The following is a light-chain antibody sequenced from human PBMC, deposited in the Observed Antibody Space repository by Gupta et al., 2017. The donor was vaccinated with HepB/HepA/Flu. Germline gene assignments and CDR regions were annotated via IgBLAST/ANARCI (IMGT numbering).Light chain of an antibody. J-gene: IGLJ3*02. CDR1: NIGSKS. CDR3: QVWDSRSDHPWV. CDR2: YDR. V-gene: IGLV3-21*04. Sequence: SYVLTQPPSVSVAPGKTARITCGGNNIGSKSVNWYQQKPGQAPVLVIYYDRERPFGLPGRMSSSNSENTATLTISRVGAGDEADYYCQVWDSRSDHPWVFGGGTKLTVL.